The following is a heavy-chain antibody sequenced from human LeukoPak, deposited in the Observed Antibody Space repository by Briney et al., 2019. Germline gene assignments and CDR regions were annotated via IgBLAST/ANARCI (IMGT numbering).Heavy chain of an antibody. D-gene: IGHD1-26*01. J-gene: IGHJ4*02. CDR3: ARAGSSYYDLDY. CDR2: IYSGGST. CDR1: GFTVSSNY. V-gene: IGHV3-53*01. Sequence: GGSLRLSCAAFGFTVSSNYMTWVRQAPGKGLEWVSIIYSGGSTSYADSVKGRFTISRDNSKNTLYLQMNSLRAEDTAVYYCARAGSSYYDLDYWGQGTLVTVSS.